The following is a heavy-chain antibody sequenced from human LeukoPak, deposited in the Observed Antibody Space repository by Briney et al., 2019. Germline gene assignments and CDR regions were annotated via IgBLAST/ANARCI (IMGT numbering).Heavy chain of an antibody. D-gene: IGHD3-3*01. V-gene: IGHV3-11*04. J-gene: IGHJ4*02. CDR1: GFTLSDYY. Sequence: GGSLRLSCAASGFTLSDYYMSWIRQAPGKGLEWVSYISSSGSTIYYADSVKGRFTISRDNAKNSLYLQMNSLRAEDTAVYYCARINFWSGYYIDYWGQGTLVTVSS. CDR2: ISSSGSTI. CDR3: ARINFWSGYYIDY.